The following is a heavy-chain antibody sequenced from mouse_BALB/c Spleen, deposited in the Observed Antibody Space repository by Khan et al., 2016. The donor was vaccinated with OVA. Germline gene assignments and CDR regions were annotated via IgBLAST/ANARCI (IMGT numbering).Heavy chain of an antibody. CDR1: GYTFTNYW. J-gene: IGHJ3*01. CDR3: SRGSFCNYEFAY. CDR2: IFPGTGST. D-gene: IGHD2-1*01. V-gene: IGHV1S132*01. Sequence: QVQLQQSEAELVKPGASVKLSCKTSGYTFTNYWNQWRKQRPGQGLEGIGEIFPGTGSTYYYENFKGKATLTIDTSSTTAYMQLSSLISDDSAVYFCSRGSFCNYEFAYWGQGTLVTVSA.